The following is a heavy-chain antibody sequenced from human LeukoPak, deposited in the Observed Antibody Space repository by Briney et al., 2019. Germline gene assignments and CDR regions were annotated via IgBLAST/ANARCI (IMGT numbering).Heavy chain of an antibody. Sequence: PTETLSLTCTVSGGSINTYYWSWIRQPPVKGLEWIGYIYYSGSTNYNPSLKSRVTISIDTSKIQFSLKLTSVTAADTAVYYCARERYTSGWYIRDWGQGTLVTVSS. V-gene: IGHV4-59*01. CDR1: GGSINTYY. D-gene: IGHD6-19*01. CDR2: IYYSGST. J-gene: IGHJ4*02. CDR3: ARERYTSGWYIRD.